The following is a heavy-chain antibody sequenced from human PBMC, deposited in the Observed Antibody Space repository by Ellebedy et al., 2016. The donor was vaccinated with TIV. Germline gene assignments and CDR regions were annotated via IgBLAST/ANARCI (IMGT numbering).Heavy chain of an antibody. CDR1: GFTFRAYG. CDR3: AKDGDTFGLRPAAYYYGMDV. D-gene: IGHD3-16*01. J-gene: IGHJ6*02. CDR2: IRYDGTTK. Sequence: PGGSLRLSCAASGFTFRAYGMHWVRQAPGKGLQWVAFIRYDGTTKYYAHSVKGRFTITRDNARDTLSLQRNSLRPEDPAVYFCAKDGDTFGLRPAAYYYGMDVWGQGTTVTVSS. V-gene: IGHV3-30*02.